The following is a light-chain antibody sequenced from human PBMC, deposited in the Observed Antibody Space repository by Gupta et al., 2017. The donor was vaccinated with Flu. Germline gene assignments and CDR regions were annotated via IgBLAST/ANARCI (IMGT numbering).Light chain of an antibody. CDR1: SSNIGAGYD. J-gene: IGLJ1*01. Sequence: QSVLTQPPSVSGAPGQRVTISCTGNSSNIGAGYDVNWYQHLPGTAPKLLIYGNNDRPSGVPDRFSGSKSGISASLAITGLQADDEADFYCQSYDSSLTAYVFGPETKVTVL. CDR3: QSYDSSLTAYV. CDR2: GNN. V-gene: IGLV1-40*01.